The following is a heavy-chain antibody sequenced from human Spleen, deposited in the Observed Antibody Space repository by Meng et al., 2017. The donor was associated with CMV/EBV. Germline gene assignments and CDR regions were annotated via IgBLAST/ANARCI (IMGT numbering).Heavy chain of an antibody. CDR1: GFTFSSYW. J-gene: IGHJ5*02. D-gene: IGHD2-21*01. CDR2: INSDGSST. Sequence: GGSLRLSCAASGFTFSSYWMHWVRQAPGKGLVWVSRINSDGSSTSYADSVKGRFTISRDNAKNSLYLQMNSLRAEDTAVYYCAKSYCRGDCPAWFDPWGQGTLVTVSS. V-gene: IGHV3-74*01. CDR3: AKSYCRGDCPAWFDP.